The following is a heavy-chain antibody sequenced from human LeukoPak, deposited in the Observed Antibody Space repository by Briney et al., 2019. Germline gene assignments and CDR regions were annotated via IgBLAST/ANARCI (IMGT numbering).Heavy chain of an antibody. CDR3: ARADAGGNWFDP. D-gene: IGHD1-26*01. CDR1: GYTFTGYY. CDR2: INPNSGGT. V-gene: IGHV1-2*06. J-gene: IGHJ5*02. Sequence: ASVKVSCKASGYTFTGYYMHWVRQAPGQGLEWMGRINPNSGGTNYAQKFQGRVTMTRDTSISTAYMELSRLRSDDTAVYYCARADAGGNWFDPWGQGTLVTVSS.